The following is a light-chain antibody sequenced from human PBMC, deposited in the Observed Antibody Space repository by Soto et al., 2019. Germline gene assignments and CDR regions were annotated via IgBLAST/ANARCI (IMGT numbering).Light chain of an antibody. CDR3: QQYGSSPRFT. V-gene: IGKV3-20*01. Sequence: EIVLTQSPGTLSLSPGERATLSCRASQSVSSSYLAWYQQKPGQAPRLLIYGASSRATGIPDRFSGSGSGTDFTLLISRLEPEDFAVYYCQQYGSSPRFTFGPGTKVDIK. CDR2: GAS. J-gene: IGKJ3*01. CDR1: QSVSSSY.